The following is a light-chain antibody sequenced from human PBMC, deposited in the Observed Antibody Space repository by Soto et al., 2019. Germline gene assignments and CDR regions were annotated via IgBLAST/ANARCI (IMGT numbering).Light chain of an antibody. CDR1: QSVSSN. J-gene: IGKJ5*01. CDR2: DAS. V-gene: IGKV3-11*01. CDR3: ERGDT. Sequence: EIVLTQSPATLSLSPGERATLSCRASQSVSSNLAWYHQKPGQAPRLLIYDASNRATGIPARFSGSGSGTDFTLTISSLEPEDFAVYYCERGDTFGQGTRLEIK.